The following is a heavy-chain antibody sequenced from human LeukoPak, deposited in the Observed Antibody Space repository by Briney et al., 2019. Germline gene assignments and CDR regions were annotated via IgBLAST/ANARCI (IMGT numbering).Heavy chain of an antibody. CDR2: IYHSGST. J-gene: IGHJ4*02. Sequence: SETLSLTCTVSGGSISSSSYYWGWIRQPPGKGLEWIGEIYHSGSTNYNPSLKSRVAISVDKSKNQFSLKLSSVTAADTAVYYCARYNSGWYYFHYWGQGTLATVSS. CDR3: ARYNSGWYYFHY. CDR1: GGSISSSSYY. V-gene: IGHV4-39*07. D-gene: IGHD6-19*01.